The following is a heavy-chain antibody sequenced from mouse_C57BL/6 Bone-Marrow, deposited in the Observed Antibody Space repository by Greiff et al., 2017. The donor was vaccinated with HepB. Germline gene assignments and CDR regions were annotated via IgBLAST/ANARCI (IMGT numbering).Heavy chain of an antibody. CDR2: IHPNSGST. CDR1: GYTFTSYW. V-gene: IGHV1-64*01. Sequence: QVQLQQPGAELVKPGASVKLSCKASGYTFTSYWMHWVKQRPGQGLEWIGMIHPNSGSTNYNEKFKSKATLTVDKSSSTAYMQLSSLTSEDSAVYYCARLGSYDLYFDVWGTGTTVTVSS. D-gene: IGHD6-1*01. CDR3: ARLGSYDLYFDV. J-gene: IGHJ1*03.